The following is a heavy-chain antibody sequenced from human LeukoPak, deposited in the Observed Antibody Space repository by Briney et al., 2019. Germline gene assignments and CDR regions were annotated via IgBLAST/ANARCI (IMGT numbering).Heavy chain of an antibody. CDR1: GGSISSYY. CDR3: AREGTFSSGWYVIDY. CDR2: IYYSGST. J-gene: IGHJ4*02. D-gene: IGHD6-19*01. Sequence: TSETLSLTCTVSGGSISSYYWSWIRQPPGKGLEWIGYIYYSGSTNYNPSLKSRVTISVDTSKNQFSLKLSSVTAADTAVYYCAREGTFSSGWYVIDYWGQGTLVTVSS. V-gene: IGHV4-59*01.